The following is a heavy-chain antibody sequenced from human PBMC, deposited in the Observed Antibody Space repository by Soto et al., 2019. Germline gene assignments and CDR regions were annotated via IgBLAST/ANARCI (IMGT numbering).Heavy chain of an antibody. CDR2: IVVGSGNT. Sequence: SVKVSCKASGFAFSRSAVQWVRQARGQGLEWIGWIVVGSGNTNYAQKFEERVTITRDLSTSTAYMELSSLRSEDTAVYYCAADREYNVFRSGYFRFEPSGPGPLVTVSS. V-gene: IGHV1-58*01. CDR3: AADREYNVFRSGYFRFEP. CDR1: GFAFSRSA. D-gene: IGHD3-3*01. J-gene: IGHJ5*02.